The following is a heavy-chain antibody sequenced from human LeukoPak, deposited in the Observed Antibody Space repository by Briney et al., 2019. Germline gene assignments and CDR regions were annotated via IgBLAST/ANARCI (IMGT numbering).Heavy chain of an antibody. Sequence: GGSLRLSCAASGFTFSSYWMHWVRQAPGKGLVWVSRINSDGSSTSYADSVKGRFTISRDNAKNTLYLQMNSLRAEDTAVYYCARESNYYYYMDVWGKGTTVTVSS. CDR2: INSDGSST. V-gene: IGHV3-74*01. CDR1: GFTFSSYW. J-gene: IGHJ6*03. CDR3: ARESNYYYYMDV.